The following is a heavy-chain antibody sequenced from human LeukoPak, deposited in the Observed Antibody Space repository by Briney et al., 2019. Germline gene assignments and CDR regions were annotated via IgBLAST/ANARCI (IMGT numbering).Heavy chain of an antibody. CDR1: GGSFSGYY. D-gene: IGHD5-18*01. Sequence: SETLSLTCAVYGGSFSGYYWGWIRQPPGKGLEWIGEINHSGSTNYNPSLKSRVTISVDTSKNQFSLKLSSVTAADTAVYYCARGRQLWYDYWGQGTLVTVSS. CDR3: ARGRQLWYDY. V-gene: IGHV4-34*01. J-gene: IGHJ4*02. CDR2: INHSGST.